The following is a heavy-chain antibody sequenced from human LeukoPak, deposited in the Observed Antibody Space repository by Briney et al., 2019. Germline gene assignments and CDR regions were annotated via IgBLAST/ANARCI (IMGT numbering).Heavy chain of an antibody. J-gene: IGHJ4*02. CDR1: GFTFSSYG. CDR3: AKESGYYDSSGYYYGYFDY. CDR2: ISYDGSNK. D-gene: IGHD3-22*01. Sequence: GGSPRLSCAASGFTFSSYGMHWVRQAPGKGLEWVAVISYDGSNKYYADSVKGRFTISRDNSKNTLYLQMNSLRAEDTAVYYCAKESGYYDSSGYYYGYFDYWGQGTLVTVSS. V-gene: IGHV3-30*18.